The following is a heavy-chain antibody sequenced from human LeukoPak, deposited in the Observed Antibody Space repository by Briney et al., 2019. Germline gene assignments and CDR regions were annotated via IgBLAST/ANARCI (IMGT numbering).Heavy chain of an antibody. CDR3: AKRRYHSSGYFDY. D-gene: IGHD3-22*01. J-gene: IGHJ4*02. V-gene: IGHV3-30*04. Sequence: GRSLRLSCAASGFTFSSYALDWVRQAPGKGLEWVAVISKDGNSQNYADSVKGRFTISRDNSENTLYLQMNSLRAEDTAVYYCAKRRYHSSGYFDYWGQGTLVTVSS. CDR1: GFTFSSYA. CDR2: ISKDGNSQ.